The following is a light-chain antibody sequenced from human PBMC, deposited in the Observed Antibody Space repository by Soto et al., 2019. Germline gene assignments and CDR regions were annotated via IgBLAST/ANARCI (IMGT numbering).Light chain of an antibody. Sequence: EIVMTQSPATLSVSPGERATLSCRASQSVSSNLAWYQQKPGQAPRLLIYGASTRATGIPARISGSGSGTEFTLTISSLQSEDFALDYCQQYNNWPITFGGGTKVEIK. CDR1: QSVSSN. CDR2: GAS. V-gene: IGKV3-15*01. CDR3: QQYNNWPIT. J-gene: IGKJ4*01.